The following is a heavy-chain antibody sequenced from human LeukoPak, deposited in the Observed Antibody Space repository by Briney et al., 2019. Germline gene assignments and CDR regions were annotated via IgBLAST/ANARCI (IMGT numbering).Heavy chain of an antibody. CDR2: ISDSGGST. D-gene: IGHD4-17*01. CDR1: GFTFSSYG. V-gene: IGHV3-23*01. Sequence: GGSLRLSCAVPGFTFSSYGMNWVRQAPGKGLEWVSGISDSGGSTYYADSVEGRFTISRDNSKNTLYLQMNSLRAEDTAVYYCAKSGGDYYYYFVMDVWGQGTTVTVSS. J-gene: IGHJ6*02. CDR3: AKSGGDYYYYFVMDV.